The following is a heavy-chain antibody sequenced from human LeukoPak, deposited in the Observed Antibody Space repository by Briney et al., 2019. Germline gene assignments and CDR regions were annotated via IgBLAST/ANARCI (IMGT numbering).Heavy chain of an antibody. D-gene: IGHD4-23*01. CDR1: GGTFSSYA. CDR3: ARDENYGGNFGY. J-gene: IGHJ4*02. CDR2: IIPIFGTA. V-gene: IGHV1-69*05. Sequence: GASAKVSCKASGGTFSSYAISWVRQAPGQGLEWMGRIIPIFGTANYAQKFQGRVTITTDESTSTAYMELSSLRSEDTAVYYCARDENYGGNFGYWGQGTLVTVSS.